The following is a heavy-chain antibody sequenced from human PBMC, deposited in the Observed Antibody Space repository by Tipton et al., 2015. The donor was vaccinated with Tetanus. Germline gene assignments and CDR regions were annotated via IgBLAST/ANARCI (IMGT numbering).Heavy chain of an antibody. V-gene: IGHV4-34*01. J-gene: IGHJ4*01. CDR3: ARGTDAYKSGNY. CDR2: IHPSGTT. CDR1: GFTFNNYA. D-gene: IGHD5-24*01. Sequence: LRLSCIASGFTFNNYAMHWIRQPPGKGLEWIGEIHPSGTTDYNPSLKSRVIISVDTSKNQFSLKLSSVTAADSALYFCARGTDAYKSGNYWGQGTLVTVSS.